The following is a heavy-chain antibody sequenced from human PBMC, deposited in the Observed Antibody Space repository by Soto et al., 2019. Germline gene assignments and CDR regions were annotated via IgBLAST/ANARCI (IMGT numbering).Heavy chain of an antibody. Sequence: SETLSLTCTVSGGSISSDNYYWSWIRQPPGKGLEWIGHIYYIGSTYYKPSIKSRITLTVDTARNQFSLILSSVTAADKAVYYDARVKVGCCDVDYLDKLGKGNVVTVYS. J-gene: IGHJ4*02. CDR3: ARVKVGCCDVDYLDK. CDR1: GGSISSDNYY. D-gene: IGHD2-15*01. CDR2: IYYIGST. V-gene: IGHV4-30-4*01.